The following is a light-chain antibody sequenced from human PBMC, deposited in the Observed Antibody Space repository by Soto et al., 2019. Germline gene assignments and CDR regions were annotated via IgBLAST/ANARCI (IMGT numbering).Light chain of an antibody. J-gene: IGLJ1*01. CDR2: EVS. Sequence: QSALTQPPSASGSPGQSVTISCTGSGSDVGFYNYVSWYQQHPGKVPKLMIYEVSKRPSGVPDRFSGSKSGNTASLTVSGLQAEDEADYFCKSYAGSNTYVFGSGTKLTVL. CDR3: KSYAGSNTYV. CDR1: GSDVGFYNY. V-gene: IGLV2-8*01.